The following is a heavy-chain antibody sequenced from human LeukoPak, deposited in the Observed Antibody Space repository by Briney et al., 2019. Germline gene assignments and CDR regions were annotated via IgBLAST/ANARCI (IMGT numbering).Heavy chain of an antibody. CDR1: GFTVSSNY. V-gene: IGHV3-53*01. D-gene: IGHD3-22*01. J-gene: IGHJ4*02. CDR2: IYSGGST. Sequence: GGSLRLSCAASGFTVSSNYMSWVHQAPGKGLEWVSVIYSGGSTYYADSVKGRFTISRDNSKNTLYLQMNSLRAEDTAVYYCARMPYYYDSSGYYYSYYFDYWGQGTLVTVSS. CDR3: ARMPYYYDSSGYYYSYYFDY.